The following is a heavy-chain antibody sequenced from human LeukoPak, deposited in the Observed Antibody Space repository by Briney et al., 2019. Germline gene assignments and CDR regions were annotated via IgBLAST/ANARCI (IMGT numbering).Heavy chain of an antibody. V-gene: IGHV3-53*01. D-gene: IGHD6-19*01. CDR3: AKGPLIEVAGTTWDY. CDR2: IYSGGST. Sequence: GGSLRLSCAASGFTVGSNYMSWVRQAPGKGLEWVSVIYSGGSTYYADSVKGRFTISRDNSKNTLYLQMNSLRAEDTAIYFCAKGPLIEVAGTTWDYWGQGTLVTVSS. J-gene: IGHJ4*02. CDR1: GFTVGSNY.